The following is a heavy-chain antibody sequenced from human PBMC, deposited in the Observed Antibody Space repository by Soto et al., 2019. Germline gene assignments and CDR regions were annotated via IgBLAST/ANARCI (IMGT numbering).Heavy chain of an antibody. D-gene: IGHD6-19*01. CDR2: FFSGST. Sequence: LSLTCIVSGASISRRSSYWGWIRQPPGKGLEWVGTFFSGSTYTNPSLKSRVTISVDSSKNQFSLKLTSVAVEDTAIYYCATTRGLAVGGSFDHWGQGVLVTVSS. J-gene: IGHJ5*02. V-gene: IGHV4-39*01. CDR1: GASISRRSSY. CDR3: ATTRGLAVGGSFDH.